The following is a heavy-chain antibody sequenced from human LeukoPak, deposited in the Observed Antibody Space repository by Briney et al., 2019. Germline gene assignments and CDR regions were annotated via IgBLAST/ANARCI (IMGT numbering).Heavy chain of an antibody. CDR1: GGSISSSSYY. CDR2: INYSGST. V-gene: IGHV4-39*01. J-gene: IGHJ5*02. CDR3: ARRIDYYDSSGPNWFDP. D-gene: IGHD3-22*01. Sequence: SETLSLTCTVSGGSISSSSYYWGWIRQPPGKGLEWIGSINYSGSTYYNPSLKSRVTISVDTSKNQFSLKLSSVTAADTAVYYCARRIDYYDSSGPNWFDPWGQGTLVTVSS.